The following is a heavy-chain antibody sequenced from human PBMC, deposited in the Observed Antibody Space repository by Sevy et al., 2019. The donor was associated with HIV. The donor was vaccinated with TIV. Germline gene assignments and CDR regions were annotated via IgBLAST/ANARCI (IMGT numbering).Heavy chain of an antibody. D-gene: IGHD6-13*01. CDR1: GYTLTELS. Sequence: ASVKVSCKVPGYTLTELSMHWVRQAPGKGLEWMGGFDPEDGETIYAQKFQGRVTMTEDTSTDTAYMELSSLRSEDTAVYYCATELAAAGTHAHDAFDIWGQGTMVTVSS. V-gene: IGHV1-24*01. J-gene: IGHJ3*02. CDR2: FDPEDGET. CDR3: ATELAAAGTHAHDAFDI.